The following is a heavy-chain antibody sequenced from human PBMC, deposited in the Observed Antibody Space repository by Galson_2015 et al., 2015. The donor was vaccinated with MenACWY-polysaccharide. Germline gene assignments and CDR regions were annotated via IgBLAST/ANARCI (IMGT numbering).Heavy chain of an antibody. CDR3: ARRVRSTSRHFDP. J-gene: IGHJ5*02. V-gene: IGHV3-11*01. D-gene: IGHD2-2*01. CDR2: ISSSGSTI. CDR1: GFTFSDYY. Sequence: SLRLSCAASGFTFSDYYMSWIRQAPGKGLEWVSYISSSGSTIYYAGSVKGRFTISRDNAKNSLYLQMNSLRAEDTAVYYCARRVRSTSRHFDPWGQGTLVTVSS.